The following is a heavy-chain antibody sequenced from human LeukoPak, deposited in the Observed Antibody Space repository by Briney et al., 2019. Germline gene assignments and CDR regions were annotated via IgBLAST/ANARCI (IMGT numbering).Heavy chain of an antibody. D-gene: IGHD1-1*01. CDR1: GPPHTTYD. J-gene: IGHJ4*02. Sequence: GGSLTLSCPVSGPPHTTYDMDWLRQAPGKGLENVAGIGSNGNSTYYANSVKGRFTISRDNSKNTLFLQMRPWSTVQAAVYHCARWNVLEPSRSFDYWGQGTLVTVSS. CDR2: IGSNGNST. V-gene: IGHV3-64*01. CDR3: ARWNVLEPSRSFDY.